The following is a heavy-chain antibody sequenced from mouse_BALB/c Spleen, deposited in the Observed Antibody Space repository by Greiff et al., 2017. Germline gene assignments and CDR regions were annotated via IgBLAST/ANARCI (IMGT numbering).Heavy chain of an antibody. Sequence: EVKVVESGGGLVQPGGSRKLSCAASGFTFSSFGMHWVRQAPEKGLEWVAYISSGSSTIYYADTVKGRFTISRDNPKNTLFLQMTSLRSEDTAMYYCARSNYYGYAMDYWGQGTSVTVSS. CDR3: ARSNYYGYAMDY. CDR1: GFTFSSFG. J-gene: IGHJ4*01. V-gene: IGHV5-17*02. D-gene: IGHD1-1*01. CDR2: ISSGSSTI.